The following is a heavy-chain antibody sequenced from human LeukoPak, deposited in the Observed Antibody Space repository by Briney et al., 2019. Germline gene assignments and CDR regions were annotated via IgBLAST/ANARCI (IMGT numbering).Heavy chain of an antibody. CDR2: IDPNSGAT. D-gene: IGHD3-22*01. CDR3: ARGDSSGYYPQLAFDI. Sequence: GASVKVSCRASGYSFTVHYIHWVRQAPGQGLDWMGWIDPNSGATNYAQKFQGRVTLTRDTSVSTAYMEMSGLRSDDTAVYYCARGDSSGYYPQLAFDIWGQGTMDTVSS. V-gene: IGHV1-2*02. J-gene: IGHJ3*02. CDR1: GYSFTVHY.